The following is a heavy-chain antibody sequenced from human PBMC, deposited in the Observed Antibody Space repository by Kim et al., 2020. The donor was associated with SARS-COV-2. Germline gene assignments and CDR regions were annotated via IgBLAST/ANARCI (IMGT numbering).Heavy chain of an antibody. CDR1: GGSLNSFY. V-gene: IGHV4-59*08. CDR3: ARHPGASFDY. Sequence: SETLSLTCTFSGGSLNSFYLSWIRQAPGKGLEWIGSVHIGGTTYYNSSLKSRVTLSLDTSKSHFSLWLTSVTAADSAVYYCARHPGASFDYWCPGMSVTVSS. J-gene: IGHJ4*02. CDR2: VHIGGTT. D-gene: IGHD3-10*01.